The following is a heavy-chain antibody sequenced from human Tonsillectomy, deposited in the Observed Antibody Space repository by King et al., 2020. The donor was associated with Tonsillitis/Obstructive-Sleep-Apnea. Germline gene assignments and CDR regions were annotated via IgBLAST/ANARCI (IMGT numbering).Heavy chain of an antibody. D-gene: IGHD2-2*01. CDR2: ISGSGGST. J-gene: IGHJ5*02. CDR1: GFTFSSYA. Sequence: VQLVQSGGGLVQPGGSLRLSCAASGFTFSSYAMSWVRQAPGKGLEWVSAISGSGGSTYYADSVKGGLTISRDNSKNTLYLQMNSLRAEDTAVYYCAKGDPVVVVPARWFDPWGQGTLVTVSS. CDR3: AKGDPVVVVPARWFDP. V-gene: IGHV3-23*04.